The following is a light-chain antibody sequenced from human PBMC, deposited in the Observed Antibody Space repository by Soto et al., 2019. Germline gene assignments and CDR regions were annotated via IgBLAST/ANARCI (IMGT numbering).Light chain of an antibody. V-gene: IGLV4-69*01. CDR3: QTWGTGPWV. CDR2: LNSDGSH. CDR1: SGHSSYA. Sequence: QLVLTQSPSASASLGASVKLTCTLSSGHSSYAIAWHQQQPEKGPRYLMKLNSDGSHSKGDGIPDRFSGSSSGAERYLIISGIQSEDEADYYCQTWGTGPWVFGGGTKRTVL. J-gene: IGLJ3*02.